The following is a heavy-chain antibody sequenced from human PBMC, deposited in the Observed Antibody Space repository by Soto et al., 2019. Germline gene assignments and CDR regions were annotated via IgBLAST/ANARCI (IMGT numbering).Heavy chain of an antibody. J-gene: IGHJ4*02. D-gene: IGHD3-3*01. CDR3: ARGGRYYDFWSGYYYLY. CDR2: ISAYNGNT. V-gene: IGHV1-18*04. Sequence: QVPLVQSGAEVKKPGASVKVSCKASGYTFTSYGISWVRQAPGQGLEWMGWISAYNGNTNYAQKLQGRVTMTTDTSTSTAYMELRSLSSADTAGYYCARGGRYYDFWSGYYYLYWGQGTLVTVSS. CDR1: GYTFTSYG.